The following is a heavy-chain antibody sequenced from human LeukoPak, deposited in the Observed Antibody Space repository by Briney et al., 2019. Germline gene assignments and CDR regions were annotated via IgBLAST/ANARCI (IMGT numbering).Heavy chain of an antibody. J-gene: IGHJ4*02. CDR2: IYYSGST. D-gene: IGHD1-26*01. Sequence: PSETLSLTCTVSGGSISSSSYYWGWIRQPPGKGLEWIGSIYYSGSTYYNPSLKSRVTISVDTSKNQFSLKLSSVTAADTAVYYCARVGRYDDLDYWGQGTLVTVSS. CDR3: ARVGRYDDLDY. V-gene: IGHV4-39*07. CDR1: GGSISSSSYY.